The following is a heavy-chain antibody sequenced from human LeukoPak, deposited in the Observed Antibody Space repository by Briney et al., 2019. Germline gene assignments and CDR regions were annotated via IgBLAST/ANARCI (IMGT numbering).Heavy chain of an antibody. J-gene: IGHJ4*02. V-gene: IGHV5-51*01. CDR3: AREGFDY. Sequence: GESLKISREVPGYSFTNHWIAWVRQMPGKGLECMGIFNPDSETTYSPSFRGQVSISGDKSTNTAYLQWSSLKASDTAMYYCAREGFDYWGQGTLVTVSS. CDR2: FNPDSET. CDR1: GYSFTNHW.